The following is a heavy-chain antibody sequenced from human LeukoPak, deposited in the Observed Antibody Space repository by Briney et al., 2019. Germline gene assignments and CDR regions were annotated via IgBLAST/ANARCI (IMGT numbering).Heavy chain of an antibody. CDR3: ARGSYTYYDFWSGYYPHFDY. Sequence: GASVKVSCKASGYTFTSYDINWVRQATGQGLEWMGWMNPNSGNTGYAQKFQGRVTITRNTSISTAYMELSSLRSEDTAVYYCARGSYTYYDFWSGYYPHFDYWGQGTLVTVSS. CDR2: MNPNSGNT. V-gene: IGHV1-8*03. J-gene: IGHJ4*02. D-gene: IGHD3-3*01. CDR1: GYTFTSYD.